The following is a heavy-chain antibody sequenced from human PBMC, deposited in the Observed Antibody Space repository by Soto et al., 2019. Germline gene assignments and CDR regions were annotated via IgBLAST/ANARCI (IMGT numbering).Heavy chain of an antibody. CDR1: GGSISSGGYY. D-gene: IGHD6-13*01. J-gene: IGHJ4*02. V-gene: IGHV4-31*01. CDR2: IYYSGST. Sequence: QVQLQESGPGLVKPSQTLSLTCTVSGGSISSGGYYWSWIRQHPGKGLEWIGYIYYSGSTYYNPSLKSLVTISVDTSKNQFSLKLSSVTAADTAVYYCARGRSSSWYEGNYFDYWGQGTLVTVSS. CDR3: ARGRSSSWYEGNYFDY.